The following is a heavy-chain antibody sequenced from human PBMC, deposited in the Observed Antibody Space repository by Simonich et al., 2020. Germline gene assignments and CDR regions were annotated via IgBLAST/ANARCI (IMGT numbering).Heavy chain of an antibody. CDR1: GYTFTAYY. V-gene: IGHV1-2*02. CDR2: SNPNRCGT. Sequence: QLQRVQSGAEGKKPGASVKVSCKASGYTFTAYYMHWLRQAPGQGLGWMEWSNPNRCGTNYAQKFQGRDTMTKDTSISTAYMELSRLRSDDTAVYYCARGPRWTGDDAFDIWGQGTMVTVSS. D-gene: IGHD7-27*01. J-gene: IGHJ3*02. CDR3: ARGPRWTGDDAFDI.